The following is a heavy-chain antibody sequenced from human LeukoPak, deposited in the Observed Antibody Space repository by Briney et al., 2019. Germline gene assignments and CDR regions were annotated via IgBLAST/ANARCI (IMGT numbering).Heavy chain of an antibody. J-gene: IGHJ5*02. D-gene: IGHD2-2*01. CDR3: ARDRGYCSSTSCYAANWFDP. CDR2: ISAYNGNT. CDR1: GYTFTSYG. V-gene: IGHV1-18*01. Sequence: GASVKVSCKASGYTFTSYGISWVRQAPGQGLEWMGWISAYNGNTNYAQKLQGRVTMTTDTSTSTAYVELRSLRSDDTAVYYCARDRGYCSSTSCYAANWFDPWGQGTLVTVSS.